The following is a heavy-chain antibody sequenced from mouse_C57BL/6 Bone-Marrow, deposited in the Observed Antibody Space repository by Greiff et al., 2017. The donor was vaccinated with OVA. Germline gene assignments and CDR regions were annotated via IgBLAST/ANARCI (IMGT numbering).Heavy chain of an antibody. V-gene: IGHV5-12*01. J-gene: IGHJ1*03. CDR3: ARPFITTVVGYFDV. CDR1: GFTFSDYY. D-gene: IGHD1-1*01. Sequence: EVQRVESGGGLVQPGGSLKLSCAASGFTFSDYYMYWVRQTPEKRLEWVAYISNGGGSTYYPDTVKGRFTISRDNAKNTLYLQMSRLKSEDTAMYYCARPFITTVVGYFDVWGTGTTVTVSS. CDR2: ISNGGGST.